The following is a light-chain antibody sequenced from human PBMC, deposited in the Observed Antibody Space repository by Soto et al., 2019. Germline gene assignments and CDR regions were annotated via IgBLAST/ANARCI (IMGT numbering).Light chain of an antibody. J-gene: IGLJ2*01. Sequence: QSVLTQPASVSGSPGQSITISCTGSSSDVGGYNYVSWYQQHPGKVPKLMIYDVSNRPSGVSNRFSGSKSGSTASLTISGLQAEDEADYYCSSYTSSSSLGMIFGGGTKLTVL. CDR2: DVS. CDR3: SSYTSSSSLGMI. CDR1: SSDVGGYNY. V-gene: IGLV2-14*03.